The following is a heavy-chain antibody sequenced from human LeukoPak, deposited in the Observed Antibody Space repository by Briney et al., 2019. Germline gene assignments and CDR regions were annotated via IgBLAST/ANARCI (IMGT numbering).Heavy chain of an antibody. CDR1: ERTFTTYA. D-gene: IGHD6-19*01. CDR3: ARDEVIAVAAPY. Sequence: SVKVSYTASERTFTTYAISWVRQAPGQGLEWMGRIIPILGIANYAQKFQGRVTITVDKSTSTADMELSSLISEDTAVYYCARDEVIAVAAPYWGQGTMVTVSS. J-gene: IGHJ3*01. CDR2: IIPILGIA. V-gene: IGHV1-69*04.